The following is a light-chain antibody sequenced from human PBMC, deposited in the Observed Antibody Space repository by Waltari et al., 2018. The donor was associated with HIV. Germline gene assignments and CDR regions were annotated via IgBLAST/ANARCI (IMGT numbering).Light chain of an antibody. V-gene: IGLV2-14*03. CDR3: TSYTATTTYV. Sequence: QSALTQPASVPGSPGQSITISCTGTSSDVGHYTYVSWYQQLPDRAPKLMIYHVDIRPSGVSDRFSGSKSGNTASLTISGLQPEDEADYYCTSYTATTTYVFGTGTKVTVL. CDR2: HVD. CDR1: SSDVGHYTY. J-gene: IGLJ1*01.